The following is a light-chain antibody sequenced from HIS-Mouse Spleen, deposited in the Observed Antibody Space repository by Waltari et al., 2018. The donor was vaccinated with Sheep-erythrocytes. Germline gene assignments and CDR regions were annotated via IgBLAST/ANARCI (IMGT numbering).Light chain of an antibody. Sequence: QSALTQPASVSGSPGQSITISCTGTSSDVGGYNYVSWYQQYPGKAPKLMIYEVSNRPSGVSNRFSGSKSGNTASLTISGLQAEDKADYYCSSYTSSSTLVFGGGTKLTVL. V-gene: IGLV2-14*01. CDR3: SSYTSSSTLV. J-gene: IGLJ2*01. CDR2: EVS. CDR1: SSDVGGYNY.